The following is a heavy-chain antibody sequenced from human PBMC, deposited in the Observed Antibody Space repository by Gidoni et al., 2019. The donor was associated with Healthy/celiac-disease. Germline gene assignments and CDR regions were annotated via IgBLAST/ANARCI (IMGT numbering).Heavy chain of an antibody. CDR3: ARPYYDYSNYGFDY. CDR2: IYYSGST. J-gene: IGHJ4*02. Sequence: QLQLQESGPGLVKPSATLSLTCTVSGCSISSSSYYWGWIRQPPGKGLEWFGSIYYSGSTYYNPSLKSRVTISVDTSKNQFSLKLSSVTAADTAVYYCARPYYDYSNYGFDYWGQGTLVTVSS. CDR1: GCSISSSSYY. D-gene: IGHD4-4*01. V-gene: IGHV4-39*01.